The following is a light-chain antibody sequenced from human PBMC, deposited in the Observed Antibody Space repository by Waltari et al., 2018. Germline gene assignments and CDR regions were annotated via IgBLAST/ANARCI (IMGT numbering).Light chain of an antibody. Sequence: QSVLTQPPSVSGAPGQRVSISCTGSGSNLGAGYDVHWYQQHPGKAPKLLIYGTSTPPPGVPDRFFGSQSGTSASLAITALQAEDEAEYYCQSYDTSLSVVFGGGTKLTVL. J-gene: IGLJ2*01. CDR1: GSNLGAGYD. CDR2: GTS. CDR3: QSYDTSLSVV. V-gene: IGLV1-40*01.